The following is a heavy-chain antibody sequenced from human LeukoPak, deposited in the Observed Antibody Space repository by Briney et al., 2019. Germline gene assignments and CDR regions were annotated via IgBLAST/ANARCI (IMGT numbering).Heavy chain of an antibody. J-gene: IGHJ3*02. CDR3: ARGPYSYDSSGAFDI. CDR2: INHSGST. D-gene: IGHD3-22*01. CDR1: GGSFSGYY. V-gene: IGHV4-34*01. Sequence: SETLSLTCAVYGGSFSGYYWSWIRQPPGKGLEWIGEINHSGSTNYNPPLKSRVTISVDTSKNQFSLNLSSVTAADTAVYFCARGPYSYDSSGAFDIWGQGTMVTVSS.